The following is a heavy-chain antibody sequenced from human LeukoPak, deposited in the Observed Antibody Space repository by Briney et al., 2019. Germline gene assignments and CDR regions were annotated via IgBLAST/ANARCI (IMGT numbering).Heavy chain of an antibody. CDR2: IYYSGSI. CDR1: GGSISSYY. CDR3: ARTLRGYSYGPFDY. Sequence: PSETLSLTCTVSGGSISSYYWSWIRQPPGKGLEWIGYIYYSGSINYNPSLKSRVTISVDTSKNHFSLKLSPVTAADTAVYYCARTLRGYSYGPFDYRGQGTLVTVSS. J-gene: IGHJ4*02. V-gene: IGHV4-59*08. D-gene: IGHD5-18*01.